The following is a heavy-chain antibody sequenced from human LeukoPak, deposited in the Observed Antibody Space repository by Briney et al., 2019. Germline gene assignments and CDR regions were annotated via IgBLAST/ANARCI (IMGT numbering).Heavy chain of an antibody. Sequence: PSETLSLTCTVSGGSISSYYWSWIRQPAGKGLEWIGRIYTSGSTNYNPSLKSRVTMSVDTSKNQFSLKLSSVTAADTAVYYRASEGYSSSWHPFDYWGQGTLVTVSS. J-gene: IGHJ4*02. CDR2: IYTSGST. CDR1: GGSISSYY. CDR3: ASEGYSSSWHPFDY. V-gene: IGHV4-4*07. D-gene: IGHD6-13*01.